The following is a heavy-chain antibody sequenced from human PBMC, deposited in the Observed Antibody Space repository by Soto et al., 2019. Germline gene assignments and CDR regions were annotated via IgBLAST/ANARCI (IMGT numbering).Heavy chain of an antibody. CDR3: ARGEGSGCSGGSCYGDY. J-gene: IGHJ4*02. CDR2: INPSGGST. Sequence: ASVKVSCKASGYTFTSYYMHWVRQAPGQGLEWMGIINPSGGSTSYAQKFQGRVTMTRDTSTSTVYMELSSLRSEDTAVYYCARGEGSGCSGGSCYGDYWGQGTLVTVSS. V-gene: IGHV1-46*01. D-gene: IGHD2-15*01. CDR1: GYTFTSYY.